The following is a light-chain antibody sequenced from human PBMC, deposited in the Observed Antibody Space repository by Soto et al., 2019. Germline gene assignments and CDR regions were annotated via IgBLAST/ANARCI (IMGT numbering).Light chain of an antibody. CDR3: AAWDDSLNGYV. Sequence: VLSQPPSTSGTPGQRVTISCSGSSSNIGSNTVNWYQQLPGTAPKLLIYSNNQRPSGVPDRFSGSKSGTSASLAISGLQSEDEADFYCAAWDDSLNGYVFGTGTKVTVL. CDR1: SSNIGSNT. CDR2: SNN. J-gene: IGLJ1*01. V-gene: IGLV1-44*01.